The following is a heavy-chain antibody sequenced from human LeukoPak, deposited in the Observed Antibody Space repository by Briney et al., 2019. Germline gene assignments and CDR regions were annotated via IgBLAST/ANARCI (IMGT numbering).Heavy chain of an antibody. CDR3: ATGAGYSGNYEDAFDI. V-gene: IGHV4-59*01. D-gene: IGHD1-26*01. CDR2: IFDSGGT. CDR1: GVSISSYY. J-gene: IGHJ3*02. Sequence: SETLSLTCNVSGVSISSYYWTWIRQSPAKGLEWIGYIFDSGGTNHNPSLKSRITICLDMSKKQFSLKLRSVSAADTAVYHCATGAGYSGNYEDAFDIWGQGTMVTVSS.